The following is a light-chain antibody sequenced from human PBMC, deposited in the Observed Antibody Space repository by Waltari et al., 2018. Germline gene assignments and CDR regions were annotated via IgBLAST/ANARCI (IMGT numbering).Light chain of an antibody. CDR2: KDN. J-gene: IGLJ2*01. Sequence: SYELTQPPSVSVSPGQSARITCSGDALPKQYAYWYQQQPGQAPVLVMYKDNETPSGIPERLSGSSSGTTVTLTINGVQAEDEADYYCQSADSSGTYVVFGGGTKLTVL. CDR1: ALPKQY. CDR3: QSADSSGTYVV. V-gene: IGLV3-25*03.